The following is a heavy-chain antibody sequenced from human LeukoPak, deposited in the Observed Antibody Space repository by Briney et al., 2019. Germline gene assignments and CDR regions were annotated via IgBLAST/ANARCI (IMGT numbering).Heavy chain of an antibody. CDR3: ARGRDDFWSGYYTSYYYGMDV. CDR1: GGSFSGYY. Sequence: DPSETLSLTCAVYGGSFSGYYWSWIRQPPGKGLEWMGEINHSGSTNYNPSLKSRVTISVDTSKNQFSLKLSSVTAADTAVYYCARGRDDFWSGYYTSYYYGMDVWGQGTTVTVSS. J-gene: IGHJ6*02. V-gene: IGHV4-34*01. CDR2: INHSGST. D-gene: IGHD3-3*01.